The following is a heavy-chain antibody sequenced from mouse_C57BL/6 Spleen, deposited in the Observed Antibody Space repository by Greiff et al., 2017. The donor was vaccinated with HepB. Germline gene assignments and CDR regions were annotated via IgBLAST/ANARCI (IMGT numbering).Heavy chain of an antibody. CDR3: AREAHYSNLFAY. CDR1: GYTFTSYW. J-gene: IGHJ3*01. CDR2: IYPGSGST. V-gene: IGHV1-55*01. Sequence: QVHVKQPGAELVKPGASVKMSCKASGYTFTSYWITWVKQRPGQGLEWIGDIYPGSGSTNYNEKFKSKATLTVDTSSSTAYMQLSSLTSEDSAVYYCAREAHYSNLFAYWGQGTLVTVSA. D-gene: IGHD2-5*01.